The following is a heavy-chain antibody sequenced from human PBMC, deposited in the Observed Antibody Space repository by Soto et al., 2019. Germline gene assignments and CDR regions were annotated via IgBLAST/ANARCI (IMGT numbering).Heavy chain of an antibody. CDR3: AGKDYSSLFFSVGPSSGYYYYYGMDV. CDR2: IIPIFGTA. D-gene: IGHD6-6*01. V-gene: IGHV1-69*13. CDR1: GGTFSSYA. Sequence: SVKVSCKASGGTFSSYAISWVRQAPGQGLEWMGGIIPIFGTANYAQKFQGRVTITADESTSTAYMELSSLRTEDTAVYYCAGKDYSSLFFSVGPSSGYYYYYGMDVGGQGTTATVPS. J-gene: IGHJ6*02.